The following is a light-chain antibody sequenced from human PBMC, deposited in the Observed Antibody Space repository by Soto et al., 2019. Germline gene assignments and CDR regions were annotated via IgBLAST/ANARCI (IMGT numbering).Light chain of an antibody. J-gene: IGLJ1*01. CDR2: DTT. V-gene: IGLV7-46*01. CDR1: TGAVTNAHY. CDR3: LLSYNGPYV. Sequence: AVVTQEPSLTVSPGGTVTLTCGSSTGAVTNAHYPYWFQQKPGQAPRTLIYDTTNRHSWTPARFSGSLLGGKAALTLSGAQPEDEAEYYCLLSYNGPYVFGTGTKVTVL.